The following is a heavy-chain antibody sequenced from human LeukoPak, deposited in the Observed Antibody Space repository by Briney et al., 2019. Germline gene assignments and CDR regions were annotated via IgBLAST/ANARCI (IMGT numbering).Heavy chain of an antibody. CDR3: ARACYRESYYYFDY. V-gene: IGHV4-31*03. Sequence: IPSQTLSLTCTVSGGSISSGGYYWSWIRQHPGKGLEWIGNIYYSGSTYYNPSLKSRVTISVDTSKNQFSLELSSVTAADAAVYYCARACYRESYYYFDYWGQGTLVTVSS. D-gene: IGHD1-26*01. J-gene: IGHJ4*02. CDR2: IYYSGST. CDR1: GGSISSGGYY.